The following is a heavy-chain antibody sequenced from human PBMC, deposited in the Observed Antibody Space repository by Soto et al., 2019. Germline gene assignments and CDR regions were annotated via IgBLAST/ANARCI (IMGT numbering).Heavy chain of an antibody. V-gene: IGHV3-23*01. J-gene: IGHJ4*02. D-gene: IGHD3-22*01. CDR1: GFTFSSYA. Sequence: PGGSLRLSCAASGFTFSSYAMSWVRQAPGKGLEWVSAISGSGGSTYYADSVKGRFTISRDNSKNTLYLQMNSLRAEDTAVYYCAKGQWYYYDSSGYFDWGQGTLVTVSS. CDR2: ISGSGGST. CDR3: AKGQWYYYDSSGYFD.